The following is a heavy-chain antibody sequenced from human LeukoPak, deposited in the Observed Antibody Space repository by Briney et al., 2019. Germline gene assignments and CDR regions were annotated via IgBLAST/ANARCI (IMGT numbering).Heavy chain of an antibody. CDR3: ATRVGSYDLVDY. V-gene: IGHV1-2*02. D-gene: IGHD1-26*01. J-gene: IGHJ4*02. Sequence: ASVKVSCKASGYTFTGYYMHWVRQAPAQGLEWMGWINPNSGGTNYAQKFQGRVTMTRDKSISTAYLQWSSLKASDTAMYYCATRVGSYDLVDYWGQGTLVTVSS. CDR1: GYTFTGYY. CDR2: INPNSGGT.